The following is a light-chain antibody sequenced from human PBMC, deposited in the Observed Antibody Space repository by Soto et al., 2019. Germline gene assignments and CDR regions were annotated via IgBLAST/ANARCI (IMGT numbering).Light chain of an antibody. CDR2: GAS. CDR1: QSVGSD. J-gene: IGKJ5*01. V-gene: IGKV3-15*01. CDR3: QQYKNWPPIT. Sequence: ETVMTQSPATLSVSPGDRATLSCRASQSVGSDLAWYQQKRGQAPRLLIYGASTRATGIPARFSGSASGTEFTLTISGLQSEDFAVYYCQQYKNWPPITFGQGTRLDI.